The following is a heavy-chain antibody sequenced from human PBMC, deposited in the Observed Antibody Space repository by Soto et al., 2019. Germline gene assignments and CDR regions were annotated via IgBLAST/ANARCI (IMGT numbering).Heavy chain of an antibody. Sequence: GGSLRLSCAASGFTFSSYSMNWVRQAPGKGLEWVSAISGSGGSTYYADSVKGRFTISRDNSKNTLYLQMNSLRAEDTAVYYCAAGIEQYYFDYWGQGTLVTVSS. V-gene: IGHV3-23*01. CDR3: AAGIEQYYFDY. CDR2: ISGSGGST. D-gene: IGHD6-13*01. J-gene: IGHJ4*02. CDR1: GFTFSSYS.